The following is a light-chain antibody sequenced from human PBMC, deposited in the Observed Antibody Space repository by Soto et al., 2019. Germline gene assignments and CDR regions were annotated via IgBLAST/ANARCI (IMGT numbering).Light chain of an antibody. CDR2: DVN. J-gene: IGLJ1*01. CDR3: CSFAGSYTFV. V-gene: IGLV2-11*01. Sequence: QSAPTQPRSVSGSPGQSVTISCTGSSNDVGGYNYVSWYQQHPGKGPKLILYDVNKRPSGVPDRFSGSKSGNTASLTISGLQAEDEAEYFCCSFAGSYTFVFAPGTKLTVL. CDR1: SNDVGGYNY.